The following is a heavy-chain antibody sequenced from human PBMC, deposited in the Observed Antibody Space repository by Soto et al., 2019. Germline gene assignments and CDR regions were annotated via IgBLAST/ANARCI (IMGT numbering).Heavy chain of an antibody. CDR2: ASHTGGT. V-gene: IGHV4-34*01. CDR3: ARSRNLDV. D-gene: IGHD1-1*01. J-gene: IGHJ6*02. Sequence: QVQVQQWGAGLLKFSETLSLTCAVNGGSFSGWHWNWIRQPPGKGLEWTGEASHTGGTNYNPSLESRVTISVDRSRNQLSLKLTSVSAADTAVYYCARSRNLDVWGPGTTVIVSS. CDR1: GGSFSGWH.